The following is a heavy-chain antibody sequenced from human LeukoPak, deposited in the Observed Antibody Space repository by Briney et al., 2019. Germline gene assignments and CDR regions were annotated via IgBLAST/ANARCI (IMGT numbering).Heavy chain of an antibody. V-gene: IGHV6-1*01. CDR1: GDGVYSNSAD. J-gene: IGHJ4*02. D-gene: IGHD3-16*01. CDR2: TYYRSKWYN. Sequence: SQTLSLTCAISGDGVYSNSADWNRIRQSPSRGFEWLGRTYYRSKWYNDYAVSVKSRITINPDTSRNQFSLHLNSVTPEDTAVFYGTREAVWCTSDYWAQGTLVTVSS. CDR3: TREAVWCTSDY.